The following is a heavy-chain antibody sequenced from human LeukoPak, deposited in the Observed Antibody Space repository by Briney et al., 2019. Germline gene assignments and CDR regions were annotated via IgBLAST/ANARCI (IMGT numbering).Heavy chain of an antibody. V-gene: IGHV1-69*06. J-gene: IGHJ4*02. CDR1: GATFTNYA. Sequence: SVRVSCKASGATFTNYAISWVRQAPGQGLEWMGGIIPIFATANYAQRFQGRVTITADKSTSTANMELSSLRSEDTALYYCASGLRLGELSLSMDYWGQGTLVSVSA. D-gene: IGHD3-16*01. CDR3: ASGLRLGELSLSMDY. CDR2: IIPIFATA.